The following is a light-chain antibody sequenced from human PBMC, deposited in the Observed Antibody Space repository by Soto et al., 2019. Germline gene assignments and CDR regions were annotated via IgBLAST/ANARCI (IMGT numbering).Light chain of an antibody. CDR2: LGS. V-gene: IGKV2-28*01. CDR1: QSLLHSNGYNY. J-gene: IGKJ5*01. CDR3: MQGVQMPPIT. Sequence: MTQSPSSLSASLEDRFRISCSSSQSLLHSNGYNYLDWYLQKPGQSPQLLIYLGSNRASGVPDRFSGSGSGTDFTLKISRVEAEDVGVYYCMQGVQMPPITFGQGTRLEI.